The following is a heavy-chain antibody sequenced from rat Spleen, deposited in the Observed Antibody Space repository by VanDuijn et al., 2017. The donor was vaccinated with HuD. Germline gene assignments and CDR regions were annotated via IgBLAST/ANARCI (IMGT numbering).Heavy chain of an antibody. Sequence: EVQLVESDGGLVQPGGSQKLSCAASGFTFSDYYMAWVRQAPTKGLDWVATISPSGGTTYHRDSVKGRFTISRDNAKSTLYLQMDSLRSEDTATYYCATDDGYFDYWDQGVMVTVSS. CDR1: GFTFSDYY. J-gene: IGHJ2*01. CDR3: ATDDGYFDY. V-gene: IGHV5-27*01. CDR2: ISPSGGTT.